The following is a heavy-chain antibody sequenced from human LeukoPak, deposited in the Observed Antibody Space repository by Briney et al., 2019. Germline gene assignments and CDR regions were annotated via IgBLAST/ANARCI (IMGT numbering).Heavy chain of an antibody. V-gene: IGHV4-39*01. CDR3: ARQGSGGRALDI. CDR2: IYYSGSV. CDR1: GGSISSSSYY. J-gene: IGHJ3*02. Sequence: PSETLSLTCTVSGGSISSSSYYWGWIRQPPGKGLEWIGSIYYSGSVNYNPSLKTRVTISADTSKNQLSLKLTSVTAADTALYYCARQGSGGRALDIWGQGTTVTVSS.